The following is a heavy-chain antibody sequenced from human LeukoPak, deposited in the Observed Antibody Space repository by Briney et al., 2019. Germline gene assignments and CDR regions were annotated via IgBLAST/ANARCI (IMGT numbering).Heavy chain of an antibody. CDR2: ITDSGDTT. V-gene: IGHV3-23*01. J-gene: IGHJ4*02. CDR3: ARDFDY. Sequence: TGGSLRLSCAASGFTFSSFAMSWVRQAPGKGLEWVSTITDSGDTTYSADSVKGRFTISRDNSKNTLYLQMNSLRAEDTAVYYCARDFDYWGQGTLVTVSS. CDR1: GFTFSSFA.